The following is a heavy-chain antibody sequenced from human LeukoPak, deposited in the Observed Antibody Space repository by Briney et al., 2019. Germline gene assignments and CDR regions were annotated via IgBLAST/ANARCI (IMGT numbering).Heavy chain of an antibody. V-gene: IGHV4-31*03. Sequence: SETLSLTCPVSGGSISSGGYYWSWIRQHPGKGLEWIGYIYYSGSTYYNPSLKSRVTISVDTSKNQFSLKLSSVTAADTAVYYCARVIRSSDHHDYWGQGTLVTVSS. D-gene: IGHD6-13*01. CDR2: IYYSGST. CDR3: ARVIRSSDHHDY. CDR1: GGSISSGGYY. J-gene: IGHJ4*02.